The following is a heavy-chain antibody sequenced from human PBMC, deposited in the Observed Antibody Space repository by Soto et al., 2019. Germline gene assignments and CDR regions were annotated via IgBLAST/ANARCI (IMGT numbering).Heavy chain of an antibody. Sequence: SETLSLTCTVSGGSIISYYWSWIRQPPGKGLEWIGYIYYSGSTNYNPSLKSRVTISVDTSKNQFSLKLSSVTAADTAVYYCARDTRIYEMATIRVYYYYGMDVWGQGTTVTVSS. CDR2: IYYSGST. J-gene: IGHJ6*02. CDR1: GGSIISYY. D-gene: IGHD5-12*01. CDR3: ARDTRIYEMATIRVYYYYGMDV. V-gene: IGHV4-59*01.